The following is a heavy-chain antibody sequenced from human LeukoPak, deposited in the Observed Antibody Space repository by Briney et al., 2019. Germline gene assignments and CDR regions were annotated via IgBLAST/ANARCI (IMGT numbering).Heavy chain of an antibody. J-gene: IGHJ3*02. CDR2: INPSGGST. Sequence: ASVKVSCKASGYTFTSYGISWVRQAPGQGLEWMGIINPSGGSTSYAQKFQGRVTMTRDTSTSTVYMELSSLRSEDTAVYYCARDQNLPANYYDSSGSAWGGAFDIWGQGTMVTVSS. CDR1: GYTFTSYG. CDR3: ARDQNLPANYYDSSGSAWGGAFDI. V-gene: IGHV1-46*01. D-gene: IGHD3-22*01.